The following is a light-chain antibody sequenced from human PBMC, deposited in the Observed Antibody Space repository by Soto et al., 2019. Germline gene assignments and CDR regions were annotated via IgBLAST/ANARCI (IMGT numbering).Light chain of an antibody. Sequence: EVLLAQSPGTLSLSRVERATLAWMASQSFSSTYLAWYQQKPGQAPRLLIYGASSRATGIPDRFSGSGPGTDFTLTISRLEPDDFATYYCQQYNAYPTFGQGTKVDI. CDR3: QQYNAYPT. J-gene: IGKJ1*01. V-gene: IGKV3-20*01. CDR2: GAS. CDR1: QSFSSTY.